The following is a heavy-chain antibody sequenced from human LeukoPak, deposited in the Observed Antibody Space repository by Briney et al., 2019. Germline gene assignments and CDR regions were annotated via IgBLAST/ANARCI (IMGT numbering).Heavy chain of an antibody. V-gene: IGHV3-48*01. CDR2: ISSSSTI. J-gene: IGHJ4*02. CDR1: GFTFSSYS. D-gene: IGHD6-19*01. Sequence: GGSLRLSCAASGFTFSSYSMNWVRQAPGKGLEWVSYISSSSTIYYADSVKGRFTISRDNAKNSLYLQMNSLRAEDTAVYYCARDRYSSGWSYWGQGTLVTVSS. CDR3: ARDRYSSGWSY.